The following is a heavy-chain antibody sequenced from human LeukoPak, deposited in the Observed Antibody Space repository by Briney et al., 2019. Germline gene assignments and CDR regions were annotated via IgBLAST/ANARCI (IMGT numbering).Heavy chain of an antibody. CDR2: ISSNGRSI. CDR3: VRHDFWSGFKGGDY. D-gene: IGHD3-3*01. V-gene: IGHV3-48*03. CDR1: GFTFSSYE. Sequence: GGSLRLSCAASGFTFSSYEMNWVRQAPGKGLEWVSYISSNGRSIYYADSVKGRFTISRDNAKNSLYLQMNSLRAEDTAFYYCVRHDFWSGFKGGDYWGQGTLVTVSS. J-gene: IGHJ4*02.